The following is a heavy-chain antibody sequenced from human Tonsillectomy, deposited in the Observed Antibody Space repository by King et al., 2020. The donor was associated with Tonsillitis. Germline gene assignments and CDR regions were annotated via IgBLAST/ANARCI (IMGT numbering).Heavy chain of an antibody. J-gene: IGHJ4*02. D-gene: IGHD1-26*01. CDR3: ARDLRYSGSYFPDY. CDR2: IYTSGST. CDR1: GGSISSYY. Sequence: QLQESGPGLVKPSETLSLTCTVSGGSISSYYWSWLRQPAGKGLEWIGRIYTSGSTNYNPSLKSRVTMSLDTSKNQFSLKLSSVTAADTAIYYCARDLRYSGSYFPDYWGQGTLVTVSS. V-gene: IGHV4-4*07.